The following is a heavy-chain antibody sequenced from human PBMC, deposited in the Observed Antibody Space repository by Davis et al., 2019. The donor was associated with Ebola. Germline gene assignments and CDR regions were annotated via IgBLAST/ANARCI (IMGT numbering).Heavy chain of an antibody. CDR1: GYTFTGYY. J-gene: IGHJ4*02. CDR3: ARERPVQLWSGEFDY. D-gene: IGHD5-18*01. CDR2: INPNSGGT. V-gene: IGHV1-2*02. Sequence: AASVKVSCKASGYTFTGYYMHWVRQAPGQGLEWMGWINPNSGGTNYAQKLQGRVTITADKSTSTAYMELSSLRSEDTAVYYCARERPVQLWSGEFDYWGQGTLVTVSS.